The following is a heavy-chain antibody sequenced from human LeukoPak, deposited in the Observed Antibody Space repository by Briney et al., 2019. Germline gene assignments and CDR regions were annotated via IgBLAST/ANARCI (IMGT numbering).Heavy chain of an antibody. CDR2: IYYSGST. V-gene: IGHV4-31*03. J-gene: IGHJ4*02. D-gene: IGHD3-3*01. CDR1: GFSINSAGYY. Sequence: SQTLSLTCTVSGFSINSAGYYWSWIRQHPGKGLEWIGHIYYSGSTYYNPSLKSRVNISIDTSTNQFFLKLSSVTAADTAVYYCARDLEIGSSSYYFDYWGQGTLVTVSS. CDR3: ARDLEIGSSSYYFDY.